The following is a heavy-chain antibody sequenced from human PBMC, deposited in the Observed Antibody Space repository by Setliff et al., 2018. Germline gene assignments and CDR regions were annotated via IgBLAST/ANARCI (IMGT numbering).Heavy chain of an antibody. Sequence: PSETLSLTCTVSGGSIRSSYYYWGWIRQPPGKGLEWIGSIYYNGSTHFNPSLKSRVAISVDTSKNQFSLKLSSVTAADTAVYYCARGYRASNWGQGGNWFDPWGQGTLVTVSS. J-gene: IGHJ5*02. CDR1: GGSIRSSYYY. CDR2: IYYNGST. CDR3: ARGYRASNWGQGGNWFDP. D-gene: IGHD7-27*01. V-gene: IGHV4-39*01.